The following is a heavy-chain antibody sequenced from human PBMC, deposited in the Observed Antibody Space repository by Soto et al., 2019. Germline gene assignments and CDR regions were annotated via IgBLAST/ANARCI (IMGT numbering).Heavy chain of an antibody. CDR1: GYTFTSYG. CDR3: ARSNLNFWSGYEGFDP. CDR2: ISAYNGNT. V-gene: IGHV1-18*01. Sequence: ASVKVSCMASGYTFTSYGISWVRQAPGQGLEWMGWISAYNGNTNYAQKLQGRVTMTTDTSTSTAYMELRSLRSDDTAVYYCARSNLNFWSGYEGFDPWRQGTLVTVSS. D-gene: IGHD3-3*01. J-gene: IGHJ5*02.